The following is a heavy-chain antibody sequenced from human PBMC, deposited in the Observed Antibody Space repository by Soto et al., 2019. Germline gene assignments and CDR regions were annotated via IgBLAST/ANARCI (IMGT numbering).Heavy chain of an antibody. CDR2: INPKSGDK. D-gene: IGHD1-1*01. J-gene: IGHJ5*02. CDR3: ARDLFPAEENWNDAYNYFDP. Sequence: ASVKVSCKTSGYTFTGHIIHWLRQAPGQGLEWLGWINPKSGDKLYAQKFQGRVTMTRDTSISTVYMDLTRLTSDDTAVYYCARDLFPAEENWNDAYNYFDPWGQGTLVTVSS. V-gene: IGHV1-2*02. CDR1: GYTFTGHI.